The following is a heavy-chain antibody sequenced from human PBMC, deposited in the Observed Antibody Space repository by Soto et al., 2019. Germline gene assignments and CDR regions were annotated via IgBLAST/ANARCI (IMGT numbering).Heavy chain of an antibody. Sequence: SETLSLTCTVSGGSISSYYGSWIRQPPGKGLEWIGYIYYSGSTNYNPSLKSRVTISVDTSKNQFSLKLSSVTAADTDVYYCARGGSALPPLNSSQDRGSYWDFDYWGQGTLVTVSS. CDR2: IYYSGST. V-gene: IGHV4-59*01. CDR1: GGSISSYY. J-gene: IGHJ4*02. D-gene: IGHD1-26*01. CDR3: ARGGSALPPLNSSQDRGSYWDFDY.